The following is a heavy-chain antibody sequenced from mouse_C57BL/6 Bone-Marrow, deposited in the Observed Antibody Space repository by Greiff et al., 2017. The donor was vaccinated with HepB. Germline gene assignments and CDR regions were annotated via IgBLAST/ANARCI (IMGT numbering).Heavy chain of an antibody. CDR2: IHPNSGST. V-gene: IGHV1-64*01. Sequence: QVQLQQPGAELVKPGASVKLSCKASGYTFTSYWMHWVKQRPGQGLEWIGMIHPNSGSTNYNEKFKSKATLTVDKSSSTAYMQLSSLTPEDSAVYYCARWTAQATLAYWGQGTLVTVSA. J-gene: IGHJ3*01. D-gene: IGHD3-2*02. CDR1: GYTFTSYW. CDR3: ARWTAQATLAY.